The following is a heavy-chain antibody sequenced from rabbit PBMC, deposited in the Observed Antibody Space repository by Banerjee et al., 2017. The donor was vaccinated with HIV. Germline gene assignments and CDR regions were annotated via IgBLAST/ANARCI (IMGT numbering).Heavy chain of an antibody. Sequence: QSLEESGGDLVKPGASLTLTCTASGFSFSSTCYMCWVRQAPGKGLEWIGCINSGTSNTYYASWAKGRFTISKTSSTTVTLQMTSLTVADTATYFCARPYPAGSGVYYYGIDLWGPGTLVTVS. CDR2: INSGTSNT. CDR1: GFSFSSTCY. CDR3: ARPYPAGSGVYYYGIDL. D-gene: IGHD4-2*01. V-gene: IGHV1S40*01. J-gene: IGHJ6*01.